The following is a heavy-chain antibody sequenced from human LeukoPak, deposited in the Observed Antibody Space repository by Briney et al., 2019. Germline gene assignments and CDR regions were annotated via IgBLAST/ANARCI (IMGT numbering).Heavy chain of an antibody. D-gene: IGHD3-10*01. CDR1: GFNFSNFD. V-gene: IGHV3-21*01. CDR2: ISSGGTFI. CDR3: ARDQEGVAAAGSKFDY. J-gene: IGHJ4*02. Sequence: GGSLRLSCGASGFNFSNFDMNWVRQAPGKGLEWVSSISSGGTFIYYADSVEGRFTISRDNAKNSLYLQMNSLRVEDTAVYYCARDQEGVAAAGSKFDYWGQGTLVTVSS.